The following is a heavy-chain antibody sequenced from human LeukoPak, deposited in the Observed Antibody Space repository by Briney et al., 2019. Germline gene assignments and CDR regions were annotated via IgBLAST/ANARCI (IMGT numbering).Heavy chain of an antibody. V-gene: IGHV4-61*01. Sequence: PSETLSLACTVSGGSVSSGSYSWNWIRQPPGKGLEWIGYIYYSGSTNYNPSLKSRVTISVDTSKNQFSLKLSSVTAADTAVYYCAGVDYSGSYSKFDYWGQGTLVTVSS. CDR1: GGSVSSGSYS. J-gene: IGHJ4*02. CDR2: IYYSGST. CDR3: AGVDYSGSYSKFDY. D-gene: IGHD1-26*01.